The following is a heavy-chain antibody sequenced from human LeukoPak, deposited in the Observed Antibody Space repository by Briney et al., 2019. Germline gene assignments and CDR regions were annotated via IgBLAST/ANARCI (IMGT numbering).Heavy chain of an antibody. V-gene: IGHV3-48*02. D-gene: IGHD1-26*01. CDR1: GFTFSGHS. Sequence: GGPLTLPCAASGFTFSGHSMNWVRQAPGKGREWISYFSRSSGTIYYADSVKGRYTISRDTARNSLHLQMHSLRDEDTAVYYCARDAVGATGRFDYWGQGTLVTVSS. CDR3: ARDAVGATGRFDY. J-gene: IGHJ4*02. CDR2: FSRSSGTI.